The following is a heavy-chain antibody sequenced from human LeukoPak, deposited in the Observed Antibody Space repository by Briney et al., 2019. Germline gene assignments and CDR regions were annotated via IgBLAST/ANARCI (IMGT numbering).Heavy chain of an antibody. V-gene: IGHV1-69*13. CDR3: ARDMRGPYWYYFDY. D-gene: IGHD2-15*01. J-gene: IGHJ4*01. CDR1: GGTFSRYA. CDR2: IIPIFGTA. Sequence: SVKVSCKASGGTFSRYAISWVRQAPGQGLEWMGGIIPIFGTANYAQKFQGRVTITADESTSTAYMELSSLRSEDTAVYYCARDMRGPYWYYFDYWGHGTLVTVSS.